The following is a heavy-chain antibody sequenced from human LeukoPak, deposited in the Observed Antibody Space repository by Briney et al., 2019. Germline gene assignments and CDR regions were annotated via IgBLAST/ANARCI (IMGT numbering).Heavy chain of an antibody. J-gene: IGHJ6*02. D-gene: IGHD2-2*01. CDR3: ARQYCSSTSCYGPGMDV. Sequence: SETLSLTCAVYGGSFSGYYWSWIRQPPGKGLEWIGEINHSGSTNYNPSLKSRVTISVDTSKNQFSLKLSSVTAADTAVYYCARQYCSSTSCYGPGMDVWGQGTTVTVSS. V-gene: IGHV4-34*01. CDR1: GGSFSGYY. CDR2: INHSGST.